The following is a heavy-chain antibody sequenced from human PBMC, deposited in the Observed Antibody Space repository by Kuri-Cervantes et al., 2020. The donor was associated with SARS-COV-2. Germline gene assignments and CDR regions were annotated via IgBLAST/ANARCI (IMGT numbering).Heavy chain of an antibody. D-gene: IGHD2-15*01. CDR3: AKWDVIVVVAAPELHY. CDR2: ISGSGGST. J-gene: IGHJ4*02. Sequence: GESLKISCVASGFTFSTYAMTWVRQAPGKGLEWVSAISGSGGSTYYADSVQGRFTISRDNSKNTLYLQMNSLRAEDTAVYYCAKWDVIVVVAAPELHYWGQGTLVTVSS. CDR1: GFTFSTYA. V-gene: IGHV3-23*01.